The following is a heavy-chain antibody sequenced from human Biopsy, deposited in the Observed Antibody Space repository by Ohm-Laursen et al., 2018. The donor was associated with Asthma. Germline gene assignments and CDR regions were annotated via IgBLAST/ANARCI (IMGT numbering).Heavy chain of an antibody. CDR3: ARMISYYHEMRAPFFDY. D-gene: IGHD3-22*01. V-gene: IGHV7-4-1*02. J-gene: IGHJ4*02. CDR2: INTKTGNP. CDR1: GGTFGRYA. Sequence: ASVKVSCKASGGTFGRYAISWVRQAPGQGLEWMGWINTKTGNPTYAQGFTGQFVFSLDTSVNTAHLQISSLKAEDTAVYYCARMISYYHEMRAPFFDYWGQGTLVTVSS.